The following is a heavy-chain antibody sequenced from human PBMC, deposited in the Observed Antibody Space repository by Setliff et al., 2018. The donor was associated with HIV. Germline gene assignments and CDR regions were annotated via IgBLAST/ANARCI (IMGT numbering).Heavy chain of an antibody. J-gene: IGHJ4*02. CDR3: ATSPPREYSASAYLWGSDYPDY. CDR1: GYTLTEVS. D-gene: IGHD3-16*01. CDR2: INTDGTKR. V-gene: IGHV3-7*01. Sequence: SGYTLTEVSMHWVRQAPAKGLEWVANINTDGTKRYYVASVKGRFIVSRDNSRNTLFLQMDSLTAEDTALYYCATSPPREYSASAYLWGSDYPDYWGRGALVTVSS.